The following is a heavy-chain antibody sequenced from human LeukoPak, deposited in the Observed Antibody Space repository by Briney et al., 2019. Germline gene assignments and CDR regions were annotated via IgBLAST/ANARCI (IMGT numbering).Heavy chain of an antibody. D-gene: IGHD3-22*01. CDR1: GGSISGYY. J-gene: IGHJ4*02. CDR3: ARMDSGGYGYFDY. CDR2: IYYNGNT. V-gene: IGHV4-59*01. Sequence: PSETLSLTCTVSGGSISGYYCNWFRQPPAKGLEWIGYIYYNGNTNFNPSLKSRVTISIDTSKNQFSLQLKSVTAADTAVYYCARMDSGGYGYFDYWGQGTLVTVSS.